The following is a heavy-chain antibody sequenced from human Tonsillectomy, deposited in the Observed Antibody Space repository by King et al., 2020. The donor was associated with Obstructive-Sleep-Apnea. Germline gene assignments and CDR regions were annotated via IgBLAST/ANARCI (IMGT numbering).Heavy chain of an antibody. CDR2: TYYTWTT. J-gene: IGHJ4*02. CDR1: GGSIGSNMYY. Sequence: QLQESGPGLVKPSETLSLTCTVSGGSIGSNMYYLGWIRQPPGKGLEWIGNTYYTWTTYDNPSLKGRVTISVDTSKNPFPLILTSVTAADTAVYYCASESLYYYDSSGYYYRTPDYWGQGTLVTVSS. CDR3: ASESLYYYDSSGYYYRTPDY. V-gene: IGHV4-39*06. D-gene: IGHD3-22*01.